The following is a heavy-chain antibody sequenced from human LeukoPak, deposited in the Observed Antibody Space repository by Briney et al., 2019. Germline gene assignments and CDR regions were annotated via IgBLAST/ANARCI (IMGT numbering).Heavy chain of an antibody. CDR3: AGSAIFGVVIDY. CDR2: INPNSGGT. V-gene: IGHV1-2*02. Sequence: ASVKVSCKASGYTFTGYYMHWVRQAPGQGLEWMGWINPNSGGTNYAQKFQGRVTMFRDTSISTAYMELSRLRSDDTAVYYCAGSAIFGVVIDYWGQGTLVTVSS. D-gene: IGHD3-3*01. CDR1: GYTFTGYY. J-gene: IGHJ4*02.